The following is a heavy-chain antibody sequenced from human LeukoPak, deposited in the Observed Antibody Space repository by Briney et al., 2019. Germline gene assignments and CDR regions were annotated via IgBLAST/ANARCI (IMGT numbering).Heavy chain of an antibody. Sequence: SETLSLTCTVSGGSISSSSYYWGWIRQPPGKGLEWIGSIYYSGSTYYNPSLKSRVTISVDTSKNQFSLKLSSVTAADTAVYYCARQSPRRLTYYDYIWGSSPPEDFDHWGQGTLVTVSS. CDR1: GGSISSSSYY. V-gene: IGHV4-39*01. CDR3: ARQSPRRLTYYDYIWGSSPPEDFDH. J-gene: IGHJ4*02. CDR2: IYYSGST. D-gene: IGHD3-16*01.